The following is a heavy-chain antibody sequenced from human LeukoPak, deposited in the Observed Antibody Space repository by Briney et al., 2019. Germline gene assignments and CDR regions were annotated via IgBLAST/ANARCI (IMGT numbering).Heavy chain of an antibody. CDR3: ARDHDYGPDY. D-gene: IGHD4/OR15-4a*01. V-gene: IGHV1-2*02. J-gene: IGHJ4*02. CDR2: IKPHSGAT. CDR1: GYTFTVHY. Sequence: GASLKVSCKASGYTFTVHYLHWLRQAPGQGLEWMGWIKPHSGATNFAQNFQGRVTMTSDTSINTTYKELSSLTSDDTAMYYCARDHDYGPDYWGQGTLVTVSA.